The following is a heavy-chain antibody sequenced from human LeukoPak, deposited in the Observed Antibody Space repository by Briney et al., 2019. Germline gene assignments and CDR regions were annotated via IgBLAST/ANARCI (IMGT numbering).Heavy chain of an antibody. J-gene: IGHJ4*02. D-gene: IGHD6-19*01. CDR1: GFTFSSYA. CDR3: ARQQWLAHLDY. Sequence: GSLRLSCAASGFTFSSYAMSWVRQAPGKGLEWIGSIYYSGSTYYNPSLKSRVNISVDTSKNQFSLNLSSVTAADTAVYYCARQQWLAHLDYWGQGTLVTVSS. CDR2: IYYSGST. V-gene: IGHV4-39*01.